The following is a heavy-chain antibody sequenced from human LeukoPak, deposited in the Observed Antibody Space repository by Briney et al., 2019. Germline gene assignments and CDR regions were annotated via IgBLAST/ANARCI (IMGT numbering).Heavy chain of an antibody. J-gene: IGHJ4*02. V-gene: IGHV4-39*01. D-gene: IGHD3-16*01. CDR2: IYYSGSA. CDR3: AKTLRLGELWD. Sequence: SETLSLTCTVSGGPISSNFYYWGWIRQPPGMGLEWIGSIYYSGSAFYNPSLQSRVTVSIDTSNNQLSLSLTSVTGTDTAVYYCAKTLRLGELWDWGQGSLVTVSS. CDR1: GGPISSNFYY.